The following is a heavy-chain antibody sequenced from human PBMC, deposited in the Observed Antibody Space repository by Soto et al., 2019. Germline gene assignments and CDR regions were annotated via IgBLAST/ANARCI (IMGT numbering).Heavy chain of an antibody. D-gene: IGHD2-15*01. Sequence: VQLLESGGGLIQPGGSLRLSCAASGFTFSYGIHWLRPAPGKGLEWVAYISYDSSNKFYGDSVKGRFTISRYNSKTKQFLQMNSLRAEDTTVYYCAKLVIGYCSGNTCDDYWGQGTLFAVAS. CDR2: ISYDSSNK. V-gene: IGHV3-30*18. J-gene: IGHJ4*02. CDR3: AKLVIGYCSGNTCDDY. CDR1: GFTFSYG.